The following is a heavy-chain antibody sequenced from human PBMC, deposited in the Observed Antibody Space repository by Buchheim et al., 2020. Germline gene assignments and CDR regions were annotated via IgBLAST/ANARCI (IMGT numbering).Heavy chain of an antibody. Sequence: QVQLVESGGGVVQPGRSLRLSCAASGFTFSSYAMHWVCQAPGKGLEWVAVISYDGSNKYYADSVKGRFTISRDNSKNTLYLQMNSLRAEDTAVYYCARAMRGINWFDPWGQGTL. J-gene: IGHJ5*02. V-gene: IGHV3-30*04. D-gene: IGHD2/OR15-2a*01. CDR3: ARAMRGINWFDP. CDR2: ISYDGSNK. CDR1: GFTFSSYA.